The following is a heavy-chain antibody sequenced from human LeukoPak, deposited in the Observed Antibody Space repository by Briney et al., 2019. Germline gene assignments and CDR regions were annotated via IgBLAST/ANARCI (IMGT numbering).Heavy chain of an antibody. D-gene: IGHD6-6*01. Sequence: SETLSLTCTVSGGSISSGSYYWSWIRHPAGKGLEWIGRIYTSGSTNYNPSLKSRVTISVDTSKNQFSLKLSSVTAADTAVYYCARDLRRASSSSYWFDPWGQGTLVTVSS. J-gene: IGHJ5*02. V-gene: IGHV4-61*02. CDR3: ARDLRRASSSSYWFDP. CDR1: GGSISSGSYY. CDR2: IYTSGST.